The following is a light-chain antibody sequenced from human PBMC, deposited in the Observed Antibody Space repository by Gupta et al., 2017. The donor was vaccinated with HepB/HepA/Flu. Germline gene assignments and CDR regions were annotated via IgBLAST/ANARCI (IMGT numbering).Light chain of an antibody. V-gene: IGLV4-69*01. CDR2: LDSDGSH. Sequence: QLVLTQAPSASASLGSSVKLTCTLSSGHSSYAVAWHQQQPEKGPRYLMKLDSDGSHSRGDGVPERFSGYSAGAERDLTIASLKAEDEDDYDGQTGGPGIHVFGGGTKLTVL. CDR1: SGHSSYA. CDR3: QTGGPGIHV. J-gene: IGLJ2*01.